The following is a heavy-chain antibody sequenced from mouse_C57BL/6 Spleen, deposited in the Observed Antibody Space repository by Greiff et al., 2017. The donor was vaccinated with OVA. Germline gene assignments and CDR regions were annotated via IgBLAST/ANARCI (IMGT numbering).Heavy chain of an antibody. Sequence: QVQLVESGAELVRPGASVTLSCKASGYTFTDYEMHWVKQTPVHGLEWIGAIDPETGGTAYNQKFKGKAILTADKSSSTAYMELRSLTSEDSAVYYCTRWGDYSNYGAMDYWGQGTSVTVSS. CDR2: IDPETGGT. CDR1: GYTFTDYE. CDR3: TRWGDYSNYGAMDY. J-gene: IGHJ4*01. D-gene: IGHD2-5*01. V-gene: IGHV1-15*01.